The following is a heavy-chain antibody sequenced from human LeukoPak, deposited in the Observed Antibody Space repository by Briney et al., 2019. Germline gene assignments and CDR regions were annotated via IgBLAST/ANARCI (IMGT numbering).Heavy chain of an antibody. CDR1: GFTFSSYA. V-gene: IGHV3-53*01. D-gene: IGHD4-23*01. CDR2: IYSGGNT. J-gene: IGHJ4*02. Sequence: GGSLRLSCAASGFTFSSYAMSWVRQAPGKGLEWVSVIYSGGNTYYADSVKGRFTISRDNSKNTLYLQMNSLRAEDTAVYYCARDSSDYGGKGVDYWGQGTLVTVSS. CDR3: ARDSSDYGGKGVDY.